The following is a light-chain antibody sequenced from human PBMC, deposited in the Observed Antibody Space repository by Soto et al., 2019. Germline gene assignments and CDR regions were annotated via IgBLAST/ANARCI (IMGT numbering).Light chain of an antibody. J-gene: IGLJ3*02. Sequence: QAVVTQEPSFSVSPGGTVTLTCGLSPGSVSTNYYPSWYQQTPGQAPRTLIYSTNTRSSGVPDRFSGSILGNKAALTITGAQADDESDYYCVLYMGSGIWVFGGGTKLTV. CDR2: STN. CDR1: PGSVSTNYY. CDR3: VLYMGSGIWV. V-gene: IGLV8-61*01.